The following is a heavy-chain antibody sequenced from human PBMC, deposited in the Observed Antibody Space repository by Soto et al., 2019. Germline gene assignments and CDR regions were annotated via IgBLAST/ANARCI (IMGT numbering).Heavy chain of an antibody. J-gene: IGHJ4*02. CDR3: AIRTTVTTRLGY. CDR2: IYHSGST. D-gene: IGHD4-17*01. CDR1: GGSISSSNW. Sequence: QVQLQESGPGLVKPSGTLSLTCAVSGGSISSSNWWSWARQPPGKGLEWIGEIYHSGSTNHNPSLTGRVTISVDKSKIQFSPKLSSVTAADTAVYYCAIRTTVTTRLGYWGQGTLVTVSS. V-gene: IGHV4-4*02.